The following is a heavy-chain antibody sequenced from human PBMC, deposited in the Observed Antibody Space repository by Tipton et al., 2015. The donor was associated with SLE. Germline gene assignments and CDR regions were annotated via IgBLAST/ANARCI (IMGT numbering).Heavy chain of an antibody. CDR1: GGSISSYY. CDR3: ASAVASGGSHIYYYDS. J-gene: IGHJ4*02. V-gene: IGHV4-59*12. CDR2: IHYSGTT. Sequence: TLSLTCTVSGGSISSYYWSWIRQPPGKGLEWIGYIHYSGTTNYNPSLKSRVTMSVDTSKNQFSLRLSSVTAADTAVYFCASAVASGGSHIYYYDSWGQGTLVTVSS. D-gene: IGHD3-16*01.